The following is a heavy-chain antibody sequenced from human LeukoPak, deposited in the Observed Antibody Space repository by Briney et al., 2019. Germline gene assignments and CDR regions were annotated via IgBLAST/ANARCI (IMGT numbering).Heavy chain of an antibody. J-gene: IGHJ4*02. CDR2: VIPIFGTA. Sequence: SVKVSCKASGGTFSSYAISWVRQAPGQGLEWMGGVIPIFGTANYAQKFQGRVTITADESTSTAYMELSSLRSEDTAVYYCAREFTSGQWLVRNYFDYWGQGTLVTVSS. CDR1: GGTFSSYA. CDR3: AREFTSGQWLVRNYFDY. V-gene: IGHV1-69*13. D-gene: IGHD6-19*01.